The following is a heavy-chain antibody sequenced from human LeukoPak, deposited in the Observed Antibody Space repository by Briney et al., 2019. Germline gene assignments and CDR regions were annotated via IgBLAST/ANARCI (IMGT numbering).Heavy chain of an antibody. CDR1: GFTFSSYA. J-gene: IGHJ4*02. Sequence: PGGSLRLSCAASGFTFSSYAMSWVRQAPGKGLEWVANIKQDGSEKYYVDSVKGRFTISRDNAKNSLYLQMNSLRAEDTAVYYCARDARYCSSTSCSHPGYWGQGTLVTVSS. CDR3: ARDARYCSSTSCSHPGY. V-gene: IGHV3-7*01. CDR2: IKQDGSEK. D-gene: IGHD2-2*01.